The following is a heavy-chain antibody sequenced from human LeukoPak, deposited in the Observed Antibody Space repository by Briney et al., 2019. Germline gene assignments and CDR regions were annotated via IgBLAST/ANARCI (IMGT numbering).Heavy chain of an antibody. CDR1: GFTFSSYS. J-gene: IGHJ4*02. CDR2: ISSSSSYI. V-gene: IGHV3-21*01. Sequence: PGGSLRLSCAASGFTFSSYSMNWVRQAPGKGLEWVSSISSSSSYIYYADSVKGRFTISRDNAKNSLYLQMNSLRAEDTAVYYCARTIAAAGTAGYWGRGTLVTVSS. CDR3: ARTIAAAGTAGY. D-gene: IGHD6-13*01.